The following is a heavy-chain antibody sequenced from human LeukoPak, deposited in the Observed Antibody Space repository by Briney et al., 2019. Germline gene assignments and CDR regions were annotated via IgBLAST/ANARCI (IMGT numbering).Heavy chain of an antibody. CDR1: GGSISTYY. CDR3: ARVGSYSFDY. D-gene: IGHD6-13*01. V-gene: IGHV4-59*01. CDR2: ISHSGII. J-gene: IGHJ4*02. Sequence: SETLSLTCTVSGGSISTYYWSWIRQPPGKGLEWIGYISHSGIIRYNPSLKSRLTMSVDTSKNQFSLKLSSVTATDTAVYHCARVGSYSFDYWGRGSLVTVSA.